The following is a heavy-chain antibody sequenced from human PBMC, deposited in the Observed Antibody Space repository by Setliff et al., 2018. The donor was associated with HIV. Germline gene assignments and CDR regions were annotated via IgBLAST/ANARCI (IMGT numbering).Heavy chain of an antibody. CDR3: AKEAVAATDGELYFFDS. Sequence: ASVKVSCKASGYTFTAYGISCVRQAPGLGLEWMGWISGYNGNTEYAQKFQGRVTMTRDTSTSTAYMEVRGLRSDDTAGDYCAKEAVAATDGELYFFDSWGQGTLVTVSS. V-gene: IGHV1-18*04. CDR2: ISGYNGNT. D-gene: IGHD2-8*01. CDR1: GYTFTAYG. J-gene: IGHJ4*02.